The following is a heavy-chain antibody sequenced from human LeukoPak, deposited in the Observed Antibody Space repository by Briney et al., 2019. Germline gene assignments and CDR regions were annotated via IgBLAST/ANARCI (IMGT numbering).Heavy chain of an antibody. J-gene: IGHJ4*02. D-gene: IGHD5-24*01. CDR1: GYSFTSYW. CDR2: IYPGDSDS. CDR3: ARLRDAYPDY. Sequence: GEFLKISCKGSGYSFTSYWIGWVRQMPGKGLEWMGIIYPGDSDSRYSPSFQGQVTISADKSIGTAYLQWNSLKASDTAMYYCARLRDAYPDYWGQGTLITVSS. V-gene: IGHV5-51*01.